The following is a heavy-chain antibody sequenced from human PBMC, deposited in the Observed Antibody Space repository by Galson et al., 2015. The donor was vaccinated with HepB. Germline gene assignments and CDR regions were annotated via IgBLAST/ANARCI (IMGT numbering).Heavy chain of an antibody. J-gene: IGHJ3*02. V-gene: IGHV4-59*11. Sequence: SEPLSLTCTVSGDSISSHYWSWIRQPPGKRLEWLGFVYHTGSTTYNPSLKSRVAISMDTSKNQFSLKLNSVTAADTAMYYCARVQDFWSGFHTSDIWGQGTVVTVSS. CDR2: VYHTGST. D-gene: IGHD3-3*01. CDR3: ARVQDFWSGFHTSDI. CDR1: GDSISSHY.